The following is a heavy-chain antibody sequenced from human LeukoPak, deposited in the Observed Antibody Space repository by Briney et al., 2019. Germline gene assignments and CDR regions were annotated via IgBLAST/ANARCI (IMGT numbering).Heavy chain of an antibody. CDR2: INPTGSTT. D-gene: IGHD3-10*01. Sequence: ASVKVSCKASGYTFTSHYMHWVRQAPGQGLEWMGVINPTGSTTTYAKKLQGRVIMTRDTSTNTDYMELSNMRSEDTAVYYCARDNSVGDIAWWFDPWGQGTLVTVSS. J-gene: IGHJ5*02. V-gene: IGHV1-46*04. CDR1: GYTFTSHY. CDR3: ARDNSVGDIAWWFDP.